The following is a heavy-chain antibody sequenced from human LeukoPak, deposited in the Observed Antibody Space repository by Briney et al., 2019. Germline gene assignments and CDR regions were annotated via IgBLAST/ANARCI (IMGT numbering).Heavy chain of an antibody. J-gene: IGHJ3*02. D-gene: IGHD2-21*02. V-gene: IGHV4-31*11. CDR2: ISNSGTT. CDR1: GDSVSSGGYY. Sequence: SQTLSLTCAVSGDSVSSGGYYWTWIRQHPGKGLECIGYISNSGTTSYSPSLKSRVSISVDTSNNQFSLRLSSVTAADTAVYYCARDVVVTSSPDASDIWGQGTMVTVSS. CDR3: ARDVVVTSSPDASDI.